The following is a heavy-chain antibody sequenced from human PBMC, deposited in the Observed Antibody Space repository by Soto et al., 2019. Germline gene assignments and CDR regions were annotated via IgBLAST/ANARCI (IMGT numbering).Heavy chain of an antibody. CDR1: GYIFSSYD. V-gene: IGHV1-8*01. D-gene: IGHD4-17*01. CDR3: AGAHNSGDVDY. CDR2: MNPNSGNT. J-gene: IGHJ4*02. Sequence: VQLVQSGAEVKEPGASVKVSCKSSGYIFSSYDINWVRQATGQGLEWVGSMNPNSGNTLYAQKFQGRVTMTRSTSISTAYMELTSLRSEDTAVYYCAGAHNSGDVDYWGQGTRVTSPQ.